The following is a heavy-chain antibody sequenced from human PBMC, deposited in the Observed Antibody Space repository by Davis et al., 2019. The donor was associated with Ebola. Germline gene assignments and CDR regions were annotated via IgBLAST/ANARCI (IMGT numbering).Heavy chain of an antibody. Sequence: MPSETRSLTCSVPGASISSYYGSWNRQPPGKRLEWIGYSHYSVSTNYNPSLKSRITISVDTSKNQFSLKLSSVTAADTAVYYCARDLGYCSSTSCYEGNWFDPWGQGTLVTVSS. D-gene: IGHD2-2*01. J-gene: IGHJ5*02. CDR3: ARDLGYCSSTSCYEGNWFDP. CDR1: GASISSYY. V-gene: IGHV4-59*01. CDR2: SHYSVST.